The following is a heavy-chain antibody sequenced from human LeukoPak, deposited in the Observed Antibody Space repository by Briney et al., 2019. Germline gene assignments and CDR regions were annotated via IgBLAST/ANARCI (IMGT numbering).Heavy chain of an antibody. CDR1: GYTFTGYY. Sequence: ASVTVSCKASGYTFTGYYMHWVRQAPGQGLEWMGWINPNSGGTNYAQKFQGRVTMTRDTSMSTAYMEVSRLRSDDTAVYYCARGMAVVAWFDPWGQGTLVTVSS. CDR2: INPNSGGT. J-gene: IGHJ5*02. V-gene: IGHV1-2*02. D-gene: IGHD6-19*01. CDR3: ARGMAVVAWFDP.